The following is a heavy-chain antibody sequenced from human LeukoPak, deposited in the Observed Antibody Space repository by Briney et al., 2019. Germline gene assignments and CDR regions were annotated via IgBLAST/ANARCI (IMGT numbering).Heavy chain of an antibody. CDR3: AREGSAPVEGAFDI. CDR2: IYSGGST. V-gene: IGHV3-53*01. Sequence: GGSLRLSCAASGVTVSSNYMSWVRQAPGKGLEWVSVIYSGGSTYYADSVKGRFTISRDNSKNTLYLQMNSLRAEDTAVYYCAREGSAPVEGAFDIWGQGTMVTVSS. D-gene: IGHD1-26*01. CDR1: GVTVSSNY. J-gene: IGHJ3*02.